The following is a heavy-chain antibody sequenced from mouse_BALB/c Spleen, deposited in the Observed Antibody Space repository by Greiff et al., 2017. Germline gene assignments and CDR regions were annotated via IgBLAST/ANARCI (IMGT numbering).Heavy chain of an antibody. CDR1: GYSFTSYW. CDR2: IYPGNSDT. V-gene: IGHV1-5*01. Sequence: VQLQQSGTVLARPGASVKMSCKASGYSFTSYWMHWVKQRPGQGLEWIGAIYPGNSDTSYNQKFKGKAKLTAVTSASTAYMELSSLTNEDSAVYYCTRGTDDLFDYWGQGTTLTVSS. D-gene: IGHD2-14*01. J-gene: IGHJ2*01. CDR3: TRGTDDLFDY.